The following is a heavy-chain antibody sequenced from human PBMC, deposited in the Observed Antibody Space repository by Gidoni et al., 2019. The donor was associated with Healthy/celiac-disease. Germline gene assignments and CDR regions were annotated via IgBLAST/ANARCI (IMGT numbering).Heavy chain of an antibody. CDR2: IYHSGST. CDR1: GGSISSSNW. V-gene: IGHV4-4*02. D-gene: IGHD6-19*01. CDR3: ARGVLVDYSSGNNWFDP. Sequence: QVQLQESGPGLVKPSGTLSLTCAVSGGSISSSNWWRWVRQPPGKGLEWIGEIYHSGSTNYNPSLKSRVTISVDKSKNQFSLKLSSVTAADTAVYYCARGVLVDYSSGNNWFDPWGQGTLVTVSS. J-gene: IGHJ5*02.